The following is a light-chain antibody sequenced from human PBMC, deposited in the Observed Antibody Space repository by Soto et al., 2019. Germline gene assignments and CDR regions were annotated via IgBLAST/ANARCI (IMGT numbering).Light chain of an antibody. CDR2: DVS. Sequence: QSVLTQPASVSGSPGQSITISCTGTSSDLGGYSYVSWYQQHPGKAPKLMIYDVSNRPSGVSNRFSGSKSGNTASLTISGLQAEDEADYYCSSYTTSSTLGVFGGGTQLTVL. CDR3: SSYTTSSTLGV. V-gene: IGLV2-14*03. CDR1: SSDLGGYSY. J-gene: IGLJ2*01.